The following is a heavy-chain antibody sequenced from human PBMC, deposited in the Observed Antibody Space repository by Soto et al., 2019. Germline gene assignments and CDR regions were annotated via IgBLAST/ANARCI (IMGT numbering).Heavy chain of an antibody. J-gene: IGHJ4*02. V-gene: IGHV3-23*01. Sequence: EVQLLESGGDLVQPGGSLRVSCAASGFMFSSHGMSWVRQAPGKGLEWVSSISSGGDLTYYADSVKGRFTVSRDNLKNTRSLKRDSLRAEDTATYYWAKIAQSGNWFFDYCGQETLVTVSS. CDR2: ISSGGDLT. D-gene: IGHD6-13*01. CDR3: AKIAQSGNWFFDY. CDR1: GFMFSSHG.